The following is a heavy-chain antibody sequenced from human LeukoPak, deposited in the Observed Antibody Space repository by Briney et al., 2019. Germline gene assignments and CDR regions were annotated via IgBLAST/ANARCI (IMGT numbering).Heavy chain of an antibody. CDR2: INPNSGGT. Sequence: GASVKVSCKASGYTFTGYYMHWVRQAPGQGLEWMGWINPNSGGTNYAQKFQGRVTMTRDTSISTAYMELSRLRSDDTAVYYCAREGWRSSGWSLPSADYWGQGTLVTVSS. V-gene: IGHV1-2*02. D-gene: IGHD6-19*01. CDR3: AREGWRSSGWSLPSADY. CDR1: GYTFTGYY. J-gene: IGHJ4*02.